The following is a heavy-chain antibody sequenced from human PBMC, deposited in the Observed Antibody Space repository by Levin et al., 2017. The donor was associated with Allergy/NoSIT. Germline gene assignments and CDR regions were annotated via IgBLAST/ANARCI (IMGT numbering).Heavy chain of an antibody. CDR3: ARAATYYDFWSGPAGWFDP. Sequence: ETLSLTCAVYGGSFSGYYWSWIRQPPGKGLEWIGEINHSGSTNYNPSLKSRVTISVDTSKNQFSLKLSSVTAADTAVYYCARAATYYDFWSGPAGWFDPWGQGTLVTVSS. CDR1: GGSFSGYY. CDR2: INHSGST. D-gene: IGHD3-3*01. J-gene: IGHJ5*02. V-gene: IGHV4-34*01.